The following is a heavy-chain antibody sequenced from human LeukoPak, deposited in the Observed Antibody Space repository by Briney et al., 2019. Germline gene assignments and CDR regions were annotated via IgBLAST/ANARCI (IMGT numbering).Heavy chain of an antibody. D-gene: IGHD6-19*01. Sequence: ASVKVSCKASGYTFTSYGISWVRQAPGQGLEWMGWISAYNGNTNYAQKFQGRVTMTTDTSTSTVYMELRSLTSDDTAVYYCARRSAGTIDYWGQGTLVTVSS. CDR1: GYTFTSYG. CDR3: ARRSAGTIDY. V-gene: IGHV1-18*01. J-gene: IGHJ4*02. CDR2: ISAYNGNT.